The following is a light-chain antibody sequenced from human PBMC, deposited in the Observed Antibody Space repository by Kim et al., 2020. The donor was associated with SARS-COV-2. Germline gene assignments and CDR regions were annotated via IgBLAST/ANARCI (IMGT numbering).Light chain of an antibody. Sequence: SSELTQHPAVSVPLGQTVRITCQGDSLRSYYATWYQQKPGQAPILVIYGKNNRPSGIPDRFSGSSSGNTASLTITGTQAGDEADYYCNSRDSNDNVVFGGGTQLTVL. CDR3: NSRDSNDNVV. CDR2: GKN. J-gene: IGLJ2*01. V-gene: IGLV3-19*01. CDR1: SLRSYY.